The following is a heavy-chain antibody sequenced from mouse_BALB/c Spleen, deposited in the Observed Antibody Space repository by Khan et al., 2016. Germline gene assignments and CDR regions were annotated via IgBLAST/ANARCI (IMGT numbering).Heavy chain of an antibody. Sequence: QVQLKQPGAELVKAGASVKMSCKASGYTFTSYWMHWVKQRLGQGLEWFAETNPTNGRTYYNEKFKSKATLTVDKSSSTAYMQLSGPTFEDSAIYSSASITMLFSTYFDYWGHGTTLTVSS. CDR1: GYTFTSYW. CDR2: TNPTNGRT. V-gene: IGHV1S81*02. D-gene: IGHD2-4*01. CDR3: ASITMLFSTYFDY. J-gene: IGHJ2*01.